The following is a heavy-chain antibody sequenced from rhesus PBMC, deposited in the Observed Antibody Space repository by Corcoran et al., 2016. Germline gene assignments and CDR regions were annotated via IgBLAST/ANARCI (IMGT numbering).Heavy chain of an antibody. J-gene: IGHJ4*01. CDR2: ISGRRGST. CDR3: ARSLGFDY. V-gene: IGHV4-165*01. CDR1: GGSFSGSY. D-gene: IGHD3-3*01. Sequence: QVQLQESGPGLVKPSETLSLTCAVSGGSFSGSYWGCIRQPPGKGLEWIGYISGRRGSTDYNPSRKSRGTISTDTAKNQFSLKLSSVTAADTAVYYCARSLGFDYWGQGVLVTVSS.